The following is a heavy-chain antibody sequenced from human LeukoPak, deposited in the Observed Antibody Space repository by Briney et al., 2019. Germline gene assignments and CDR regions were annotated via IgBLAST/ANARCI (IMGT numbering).Heavy chain of an antibody. D-gene: IGHD4-23*01. CDR1: GGSISSGDYY. CDR3: ASASVVTPDY. J-gene: IGHJ4*02. Sequence: SQTLSLTCTVSGGSISSGDYYWSWIRQPPGKGLEWIGSIYYSGSIYYNPSLKSRVTISVDTSKNQFSLKLSSVTAADTAVYYCASASVVTPDYWGQGTLVTVSS. V-gene: IGHV4-39*07. CDR2: IYYSGSI.